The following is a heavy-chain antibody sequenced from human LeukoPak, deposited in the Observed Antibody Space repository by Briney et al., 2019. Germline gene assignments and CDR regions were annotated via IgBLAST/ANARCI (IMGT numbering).Heavy chain of an antibody. CDR2: ISSSSSTI. D-gene: IGHD2-2*01. Sequence: GGSLRLSCAASGFAFSSYSMNWVRQAPGKGLEWVSYISSSSSTIYYADSVKGRFTISRDNAKNSLYLQMNSLRDEDTAVYYCARDLTPIVVVPAAINYYYYGMDVWGQGTTVTVSS. CDR1: GFAFSSYS. V-gene: IGHV3-48*02. CDR3: ARDLTPIVVVPAAINYYYYGMDV. J-gene: IGHJ6*02.